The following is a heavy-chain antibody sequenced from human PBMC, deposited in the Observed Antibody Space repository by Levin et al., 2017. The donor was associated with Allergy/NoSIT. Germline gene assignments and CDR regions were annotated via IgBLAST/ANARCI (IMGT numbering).Heavy chain of an antibody. CDR3: ARDWDYGSGSYCFDP. CDR1: GFTFSSYW. D-gene: IGHD3-10*01. Sequence: GGSLRLSCAASGFTFSSYWMHWVRQAPGKGLVWVSRINSDGSSTSYADSVKGRFTISRDNAKNTLYLQMNSLRAEDTAVYYCARDWDYGSGSYCFDPWGQGTLVTVSS. J-gene: IGHJ5*02. CDR2: INSDGSST. V-gene: IGHV3-74*01.